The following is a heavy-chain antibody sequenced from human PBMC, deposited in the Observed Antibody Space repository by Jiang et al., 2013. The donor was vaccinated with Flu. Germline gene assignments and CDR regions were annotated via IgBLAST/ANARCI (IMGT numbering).Heavy chain of an antibody. D-gene: IGHD6-19*01. CDR3: GTLSGSSGRYDY. CDR1: GYSFNTRW. J-gene: IGHJ4*02. CDR2: IYPSDSDT. Sequence: GAEVKKPGESLNISCKASGYSFNTRWIGWVRQMPGKGLEWMAMIYPSDSDTRYSPSFQGQVSISVDKSSTTAYLQWSTLKASDSGIYYCGTLSGSSGRYDYWGQGTRVTVSS. V-gene: IGHV5-51*01.